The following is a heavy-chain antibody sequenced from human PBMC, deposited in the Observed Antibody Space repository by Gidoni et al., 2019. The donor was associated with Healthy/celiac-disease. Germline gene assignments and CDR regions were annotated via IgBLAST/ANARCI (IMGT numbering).Heavy chain of an antibody. CDR3: ARQPTVTTEPGDY. V-gene: IGHV5-10-1*01. J-gene: IGHJ4*02. Sequence: SPSFQGHVTISADKSISTAYLQWSSLKASDTAMYYCARQPTVTTEPGDYWGQGTLVTVSS. D-gene: IGHD4-17*01.